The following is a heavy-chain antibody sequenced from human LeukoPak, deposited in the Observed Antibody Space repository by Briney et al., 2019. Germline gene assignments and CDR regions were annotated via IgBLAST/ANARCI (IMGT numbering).Heavy chain of an antibody. CDR1: GFTFSGST. V-gene: IGHV3-73*01. CDR2: IRSKANSYAT. Sequence: GGSLRLSCAASGFTFSGSTVHWVRQASGKGLEWVGRIRSKANSYATAYAASVKGRFTIFRDNAKNSLYLQMNSLRAEDTAVYYCARDSFTIFGVAPGSYWGQGTLVTVSS. D-gene: IGHD3-3*01. J-gene: IGHJ4*02. CDR3: ARDSFTIFGVAPGSY.